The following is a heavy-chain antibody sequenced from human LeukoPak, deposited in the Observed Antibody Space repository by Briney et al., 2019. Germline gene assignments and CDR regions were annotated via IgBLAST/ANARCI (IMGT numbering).Heavy chain of an antibody. D-gene: IGHD1-26*01. V-gene: IGHV3-23*01. CDR2: ISGSGGST. Sequence: GGSLRLSCAASGFTFSSYAMSWVRQPPGKGLEWVSAISGSGGSTYYADSVKGRFTISRDNSKNTLYLQMNGLRAEDTAVYYCARCIVGATNSWFDPWGQGTLVTVSS. CDR1: GFTFSSYA. CDR3: ARCIVGATNSWFDP. J-gene: IGHJ5*02.